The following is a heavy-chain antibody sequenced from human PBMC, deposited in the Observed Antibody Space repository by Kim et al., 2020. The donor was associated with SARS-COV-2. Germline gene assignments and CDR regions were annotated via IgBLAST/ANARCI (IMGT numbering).Heavy chain of an antibody. CDR3: AKDIRGPSVGVWFGELFDAFDI. J-gene: IGHJ3*02. V-gene: IGHV3-9*01. CDR2: ISWNSGSI. Sequence: GGSLRLSCAASGFTFDDYAMHWVRQAPGKGLEWVSGISWNSGSIGYADSVKGRFTISRDNAKNSLYLQMNSLRAEDTALYYCAKDIRGPSVGVWFGELFDAFDIWGQGTMVTVSS. CDR1: GFTFDDYA. D-gene: IGHD3-10*01.